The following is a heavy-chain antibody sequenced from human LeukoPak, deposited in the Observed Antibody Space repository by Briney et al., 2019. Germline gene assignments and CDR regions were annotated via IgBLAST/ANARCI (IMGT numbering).Heavy chain of an antibody. CDR1: GGSISSYY. Sequence: PSETLSLTCTVSGGSISSYYWSWIRQPPGKGLEWIGYIYYSGSTYYNPSLKSRVTISVDTSKNQFSLKLSSVTAADTAVYYCARPANLDYYGSGSRAFDIWGQGTMVTVSS. CDR2: IYYSGST. J-gene: IGHJ3*02. V-gene: IGHV4-59*08. CDR3: ARPANLDYYGSGSRAFDI. D-gene: IGHD3-10*01.